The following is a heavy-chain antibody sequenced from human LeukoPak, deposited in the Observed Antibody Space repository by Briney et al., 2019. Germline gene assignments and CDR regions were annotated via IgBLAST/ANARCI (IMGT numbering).Heavy chain of an antibody. J-gene: IGHJ3*02. CDR1: GVNLRVYW. Sequence: GGPLRLSCAASGVNLRVYWMTWVRQAPGKGLEWVSGFYGGGSTDYAASVKGRFTISRDNSKNTLYLQMNSLRAEETAVYYCARVGAVGVVFRSFDIWGEGTMVTVSS. V-gene: IGHV3-66*01. CDR2: FYGGGST. CDR3: ARVGAVGVVFRSFDI. D-gene: IGHD2-15*01.